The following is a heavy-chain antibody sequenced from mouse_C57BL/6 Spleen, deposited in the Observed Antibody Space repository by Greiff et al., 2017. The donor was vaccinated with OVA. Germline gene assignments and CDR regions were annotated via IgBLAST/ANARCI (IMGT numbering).Heavy chain of an antibody. J-gene: IGHJ3*01. V-gene: IGHV1-50*01. CDR1: GYTFTSYW. CDR2: IDPSDSYT. CDR3: ARSSAWFAY. Sequence: QVQLQQPGAELVKPGASVKLSCKASGYTFTSYWMQWVKQRPGQGLEWIGEIDPSDSYTNYNQKFKGKATLTVDTSSSTAYMQLSSLTSEDSAVYNCARSSAWFAYWGQGTLVTVSA.